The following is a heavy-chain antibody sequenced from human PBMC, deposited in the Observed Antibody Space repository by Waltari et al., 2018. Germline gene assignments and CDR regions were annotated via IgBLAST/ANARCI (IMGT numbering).Heavy chain of an antibody. CDR1: GYTFTNSW. J-gene: IGHJ4*02. CDR2: TYPGASET. Sequence: EVQLVQSGAEVKTHGESLKISCKGSGYTFTNSWIGWVRQMPGKGLAWMGFTYPGASETRYSPSFQGQVTISADKSISTAYLHWNSLKASDTAIYYCARGPNTGSYSDYWGQGTLVTVSS. D-gene: IGHD1-26*01. CDR3: ARGPNTGSYSDY. V-gene: IGHV5-51*01.